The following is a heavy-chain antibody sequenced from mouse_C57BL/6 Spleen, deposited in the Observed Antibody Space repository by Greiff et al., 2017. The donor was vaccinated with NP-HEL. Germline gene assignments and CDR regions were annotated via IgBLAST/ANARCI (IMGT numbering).Heavy chain of an antibody. D-gene: IGHD3-2*02. CDR3: SDSGAG. V-gene: IGHV1-82*01. CDR1: GYAFSSSW. Sequence: QVQLQQSGPELVKPGASVKISCRASGYAFSSSWMNWVKQRPGKGLEWIGRIYPGDGYTNYTGKFKGRATLSADKSSSTAYMQLSSLTSEDSAVYFCSDSGAGWGHGTLVTAAA. J-gene: IGHJ3*01. CDR2: IYPGDGYT.